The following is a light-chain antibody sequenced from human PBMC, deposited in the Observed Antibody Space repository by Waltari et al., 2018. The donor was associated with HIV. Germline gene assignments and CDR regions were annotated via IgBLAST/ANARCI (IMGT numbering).Light chain of an antibody. Sequence: DIVMTQYPDSLAVSLGERATINCKSSRSVLYSSNHKNFLAWYQQKPGQPPKLLISWESTRESGVPDRFSGSGSGTDFTLTVSSLQAEDVAVYYCQQYYTTPLTFGQGTRVEV. V-gene: IGKV4-1*01. CDR1: RSVLYSSNHKNF. J-gene: IGKJ1*01. CDR2: WES. CDR3: QQYYTTPLT.